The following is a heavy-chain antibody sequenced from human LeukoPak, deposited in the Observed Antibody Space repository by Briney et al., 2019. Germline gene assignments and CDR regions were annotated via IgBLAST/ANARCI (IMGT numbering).Heavy chain of an antibody. CDR2: IKQDGNEK. D-gene: IGHD3-10*02. J-gene: IGHJ6*04. CDR1: GFIVGYNF. V-gene: IGHV3-7*01. Sequence: GGSLRLSCAASGFIVGYNFMTWVRQAPGKGLEWVANIKQDGNEKYYVDSVKGRFTISRDNAKNSLYLQMNSLRAEDTAVYYCAELGITMIGGVWGKGTTVTISS. CDR3: AELGITMIGGV.